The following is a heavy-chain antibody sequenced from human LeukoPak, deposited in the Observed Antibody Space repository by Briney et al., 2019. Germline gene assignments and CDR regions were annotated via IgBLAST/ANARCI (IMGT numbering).Heavy chain of an antibody. V-gene: IGHV3-23*01. J-gene: IGHJ4*02. Sequence: GGSLRLSCAATGFTSVSYAMSWVRQAPGKGLEWVSAISGSGGSTYYADSVKGRFTISRDNSKNTLHLQMNSLRAGDTAIYYCAKRLPYYFDYWGQGTLVTVSS. CDR2: ISGSGGST. CDR3: AKRLPYYFDY. CDR1: GFTSVSYA.